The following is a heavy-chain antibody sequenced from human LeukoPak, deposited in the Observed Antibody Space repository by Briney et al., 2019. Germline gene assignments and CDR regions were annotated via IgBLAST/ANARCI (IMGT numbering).Heavy chain of an antibody. D-gene: IGHD5-18*01. Sequence: PSETLSLTCSVSGGSLTHVYWNWIAQSPGKGLEWIGYMYHTGTSDYNPSLQSRITISLDTPNNKVSLTLSSVTAADTAVYYCATTRGYSTNDVFDIWGQGTRVTVSS. CDR2: MYHTGTS. V-gene: IGHV4-59*01. CDR1: GGSLTHVY. J-gene: IGHJ3*02. CDR3: ATTRGYSTNDVFDI.